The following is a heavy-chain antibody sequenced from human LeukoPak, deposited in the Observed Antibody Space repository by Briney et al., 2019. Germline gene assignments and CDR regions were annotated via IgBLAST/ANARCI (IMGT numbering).Heavy chain of an antibody. CDR3: ARDIAGNYYDSSGSLVRSNWFDP. V-gene: IGHV1-2*02. CDR1: GYTFTGYY. J-gene: IGHJ5*02. CDR2: INPNSGGT. Sequence: GSVTDSCKASGYTFTGYYIHWVRQAPGQGLEWMGWINPNSGGTKYAQNFQGRVTMTSDTSINTAYMEVSRLTSDDTAVYYCARDIAGNYYDSSGSLVRSNWFDPWGEGTLASASS. D-gene: IGHD3-22*01.